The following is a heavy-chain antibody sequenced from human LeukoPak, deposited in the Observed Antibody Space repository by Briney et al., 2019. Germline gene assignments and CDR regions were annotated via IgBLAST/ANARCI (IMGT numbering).Heavy chain of an antibody. CDR2: INPSGGST. CDR1: GGTFSSYA. V-gene: IGHV1-46*01. CDR3: ARDPTSSGWYGTTIDY. J-gene: IGHJ4*02. Sequence: ASVKVSCKASGGTFSSYAISWVRQAPGQGLEWMGIINPSGGSTSYAQKFQGRVTMTRDTSTSTVYMELSSLRSEDTAVYYCARDPTSSGWYGTTIDYWGQGTLVTVSS. D-gene: IGHD6-19*01.